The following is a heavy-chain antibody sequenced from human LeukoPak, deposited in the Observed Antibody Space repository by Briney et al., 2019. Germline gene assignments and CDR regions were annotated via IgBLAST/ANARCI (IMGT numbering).Heavy chain of an antibody. CDR3: AKGIYYDSSSYFDY. CDR1: GFTFSSYG. V-gene: IGHV3-33*06. D-gene: IGHD3-22*01. CDR2: IWYDGSNK. J-gene: IGHJ4*02. Sequence: GGSLRLSCAASGFTFSSYGMHWVRQAPGKGLEWVAVIWYDGSNKYYADSVKGRFTISRDNSKNTLYLQMNGLRAEDTAVYYCAKGIYYDSSSYFDYWGQGTLVTVSS.